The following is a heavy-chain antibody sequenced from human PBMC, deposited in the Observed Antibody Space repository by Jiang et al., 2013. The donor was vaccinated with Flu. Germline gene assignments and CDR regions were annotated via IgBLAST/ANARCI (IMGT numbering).Heavy chain of an antibody. Sequence: QLLESGGGLVQPGRSLRLSCAASGFTFNESAMHWVRQAPGRGLEWVSGISWESNNIAYAASLKGRFAISRDNAKNSLYLQMNSLTDEDSALYYCVSGSGSRPYYFYMDVWGKGTTVTVSS. D-gene: IGHD3-10*01. CDR2: ISWESNNI. V-gene: IGHV3-9*01. CDR3: VSGSGSRPYYFYMDV. CDR1: GFTFNESA. J-gene: IGHJ6*03.